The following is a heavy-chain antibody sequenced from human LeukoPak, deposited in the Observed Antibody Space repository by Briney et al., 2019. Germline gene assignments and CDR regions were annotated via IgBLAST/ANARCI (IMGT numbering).Heavy chain of an antibody. J-gene: IGHJ4*02. CDR3: ARSASGYSSSWRGRYFDY. V-gene: IGHV6-1*01. CDR1: GDSVSSNSAA. CDR2: TYYRSKWYN. D-gene: IGHD6-13*01. Sequence: SQTLSLTCAISGDSVSSNSAAWNWIRQSPSRGLEWLGRTYYRSKWYNDYAVSVKSRITINPDTSKNQFSLQLNSVTPEGTAVYYCARSASGYSSSWRGRYFDYWGQGTLVTVSS.